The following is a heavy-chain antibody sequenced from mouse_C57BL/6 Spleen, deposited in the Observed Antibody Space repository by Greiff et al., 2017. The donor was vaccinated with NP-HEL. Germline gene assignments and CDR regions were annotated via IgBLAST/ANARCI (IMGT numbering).Heavy chain of an antibody. J-gene: IGHJ2*01. CDR3: ARDRGWFDY. CDR1: GFTFSDYY. Sequence: EVQVVESEGGLVQPGSSMKLSCTASGFTFSDYYMAWVRQVPEKGLEWVANINYDGSSTYYLDSLKSRFIISRDNAKNILYLQMSSLKSEDTATYYCARDRGWFDYWGQGTTLTVSS. D-gene: IGHD3-3*01. CDR2: INYDGSST. V-gene: IGHV5-16*01.